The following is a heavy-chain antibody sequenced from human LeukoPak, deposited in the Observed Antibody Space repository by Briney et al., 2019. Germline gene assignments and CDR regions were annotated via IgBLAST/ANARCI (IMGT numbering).Heavy chain of an antibody. CDR3: ARVGGGSYYFDY. D-gene: IGHD1-26*01. V-gene: IGHV3-21*01. CDR1: GFTFSSYA. Sequence: NPGGSLRLSCAASGFTFSSYAMSWVRQAPGKGLEWVSSISSSSSYIYYADSVKGRFTISRDNAKNSLYLQMNSLRAEDTAVYYCARVGGGSYYFDYWGQGTLVTVSS. J-gene: IGHJ4*02. CDR2: ISSSSSYI.